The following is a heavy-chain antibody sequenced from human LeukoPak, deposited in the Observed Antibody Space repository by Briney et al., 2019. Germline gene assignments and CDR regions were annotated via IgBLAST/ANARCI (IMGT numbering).Heavy chain of an antibody. Sequence: ASVKVSCKASGYTFTSYGISWVRQAPGQGLEWMGWISAYNGNTNYAQKLQGRVTMTTDTSTSTAYMELRSLRSDDTAVYYRARERVEYSSSSANDYWGQGTLVTVSS. J-gene: IGHJ4*02. D-gene: IGHD6-6*01. CDR3: ARERVEYSSSSANDY. CDR1: GYTFTSYG. V-gene: IGHV1-18*01. CDR2: ISAYNGNT.